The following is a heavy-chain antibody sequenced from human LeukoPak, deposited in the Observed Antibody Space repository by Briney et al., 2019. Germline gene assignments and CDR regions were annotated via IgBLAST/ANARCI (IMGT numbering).Heavy chain of an antibody. Sequence: ASVKVSCKVSGYTLTELSMHWVRQAPGKGLEWMGGFDPEDGETIYAQKFQGRVTMTEDTSTDTAYMELSSLRSEDTAVYYCATRRVVLRFLEWLLTDAFDIWGQGTMATVSS. CDR1: GYTLTELS. D-gene: IGHD3-3*01. CDR3: ATRRVVLRFLEWLLTDAFDI. CDR2: FDPEDGET. V-gene: IGHV1-24*01. J-gene: IGHJ3*02.